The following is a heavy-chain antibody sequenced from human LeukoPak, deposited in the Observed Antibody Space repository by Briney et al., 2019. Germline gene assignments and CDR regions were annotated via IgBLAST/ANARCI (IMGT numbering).Heavy chain of an antibody. CDR1: GGSISSYS. D-gene: IGHD4-11*01. J-gene: IGHJ5*02. CDR2: IYHSGST. Sequence: PSETLSLTCTVSGGSISSYSWSWIRQPPGKGLEWIGYIYHSGSTYYNPSLKSRVTISVDTSKNQFSLKLSSVTAADTAVYYCAREIDYSNQRGFDPWGQGTLVTVSS. V-gene: IGHV4-59*12. CDR3: AREIDYSNQRGFDP.